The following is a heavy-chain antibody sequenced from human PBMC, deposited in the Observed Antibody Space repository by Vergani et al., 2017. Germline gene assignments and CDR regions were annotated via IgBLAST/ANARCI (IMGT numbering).Heavy chain of an antibody. D-gene: IGHD6-19*01. CDR3: AGQSASYYGMDV. J-gene: IGHJ6*02. CDR1: GGSISTYY. Sequence: QVQLQESGPGLVKPSETLSLTCSVSGGSISTYYWSWIRQPPGKGLEWIGYIYYSGSTNYNPSLKSRVTISVDTSKNQFSLKLTSVTAADTAVYYCAGQSASYYGMDVWGQGTTVTVYS. V-gene: IGHV4-59*01. CDR2: IYYSGST.